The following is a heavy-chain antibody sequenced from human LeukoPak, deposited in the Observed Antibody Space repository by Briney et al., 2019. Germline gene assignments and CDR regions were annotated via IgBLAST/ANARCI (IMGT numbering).Heavy chain of an antibody. CDR3: ARGEVRYYGSGGPHYYFDY. CDR2: IYTSGST. J-gene: IGHJ4*02. Sequence: PSETLSLTCAVYGGSFSGYYWNWIRQPAGKGLEWIGRIYTSGSTNYNPSLKSRVTISVDTSKKQFSLRLSSVTAADTAVYYCARGEVRYYGSGGPHYYFDYWGQGTLVTVSS. V-gene: IGHV4-59*10. D-gene: IGHD3-10*01. CDR1: GGSFSGYY.